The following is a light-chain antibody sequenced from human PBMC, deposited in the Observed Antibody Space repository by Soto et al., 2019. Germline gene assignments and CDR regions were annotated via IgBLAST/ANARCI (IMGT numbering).Light chain of an antibody. Sequence: EIVLTQSPGTLSLSPGERATLSCRASQSVSSSYLAWYQQKPGQAPRLLIYDTSSRATGIPDRFSGSGSGTDFTLTISRLEPEDLAVYYCQHYGSSPLTFGGGTKVDIK. CDR2: DTS. CDR3: QHYGSSPLT. CDR1: QSVSSSY. J-gene: IGKJ4*01. V-gene: IGKV3-20*01.